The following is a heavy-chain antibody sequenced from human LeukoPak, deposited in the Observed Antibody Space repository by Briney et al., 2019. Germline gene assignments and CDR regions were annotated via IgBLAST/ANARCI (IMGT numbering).Heavy chain of an antibody. Sequence: SVKVSCKASGGTFSSYAISWVRQAPGQGLEWMGGIIPIFGTANYAQKFQGRVTITADESTSTAYMELSSLRSEDAAVYYCATFFPGYCSGGSCYAFDYWGQGTLVTVSS. CDR2: IIPIFGTA. CDR1: GGTFSSYA. V-gene: IGHV1-69*13. D-gene: IGHD2-15*01. J-gene: IGHJ4*02. CDR3: ATFFPGYCSGGSCYAFDY.